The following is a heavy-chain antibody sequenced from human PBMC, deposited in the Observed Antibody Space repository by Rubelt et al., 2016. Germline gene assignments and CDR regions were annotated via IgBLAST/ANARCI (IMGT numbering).Heavy chain of an antibody. CDR2: INHRGSS. CDR3: ARTISFYDSFRGSDY. D-gene: IGHD3-10*01. J-gene: IGHJ4*02. CDR1: ARSFSGYY. Sequence: QVQLQQWGAGVLKPSETLSLTCSVNARSFSGYYWTWIRQPPGKGLEWIGEINHRGSSNYNPSLKSRVTISVDTSRRQFSLKRDSVVAADTAVYYCARTISFYDSFRGSDYWGQGALVTVSS. V-gene: IGHV4-34*01.